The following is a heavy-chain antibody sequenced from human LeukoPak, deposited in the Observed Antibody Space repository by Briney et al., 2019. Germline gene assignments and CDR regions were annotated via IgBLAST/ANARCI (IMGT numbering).Heavy chain of an antibody. CDR1: GYTFTNYP. D-gene: IGHD3-22*01. J-gene: IGHJ4*02. CDR3: VSSDDTSGYFLY. CDR2: VNTNTGNP. V-gene: IGHV7-4-1*02. Sequence: GASVKVSCKTSGYTFTNYPINWVRQAPGQGLEWMGWVNTNTGNPTYAQGLTGRFVFSSDTSVSTAYLQISSLKPEDTAVYYRVSSDDTSGYFLYWGQGTLVTVSS.